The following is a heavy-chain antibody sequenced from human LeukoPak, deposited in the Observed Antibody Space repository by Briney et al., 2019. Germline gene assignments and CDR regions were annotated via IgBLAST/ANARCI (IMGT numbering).Heavy chain of an antibody. CDR3: ARGSDTAMVTGEAFDI. J-gene: IGHJ3*02. Sequence: GESLKISCKASGYSFTNYWIGWVRQMPGRGLEWMGIIYPGDSDTRYSPSFQGQVTISADKSISTAYLQWSSLKASDTAMYYCARGSDTAMVTGEAFDIWGQGTMVTVSS. CDR2: IYPGDSDT. V-gene: IGHV5-51*01. D-gene: IGHD5-18*01. CDR1: GYSFTNYW.